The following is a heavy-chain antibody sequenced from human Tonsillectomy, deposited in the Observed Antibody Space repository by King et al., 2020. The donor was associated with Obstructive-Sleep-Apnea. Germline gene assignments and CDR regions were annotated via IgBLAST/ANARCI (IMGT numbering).Heavy chain of an antibody. Sequence: VQLVESGGGVVQPGRSLRLSCAASGFTFSSYAMHWVRQAPGKGLEWVAVISYDGSNKYYADSVKGRFTISRDNSKNTLYLQMNSLRAEDTAVYYCAGNGWFGELTPFDYWGQGTLVTVSS. CDR1: GFTFSSYA. J-gene: IGHJ4*02. CDR3: AGNGWFGELTPFDY. CDR2: ISYDGSNK. D-gene: IGHD3-10*01. V-gene: IGHV3-30*04.